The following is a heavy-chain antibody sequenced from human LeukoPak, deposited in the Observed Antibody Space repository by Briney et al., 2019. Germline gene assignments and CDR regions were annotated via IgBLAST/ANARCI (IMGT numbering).Heavy chain of an antibody. Sequence: SETLSLTCAVSGYSISSSNWWGWIRQPPGKGLEWIGYIYYSGSTYYNPSLKSRVTMSVDTSKNQFSLKLSSVTAEDTAVYYCARSSTMVRGVMGYFDYWGQGTLVTVSS. CDR1: GYSISSSNW. CDR2: IYYSGST. D-gene: IGHD3-10*01. J-gene: IGHJ4*02. V-gene: IGHV4-28*01. CDR3: ARSSTMVRGVMGYFDY.